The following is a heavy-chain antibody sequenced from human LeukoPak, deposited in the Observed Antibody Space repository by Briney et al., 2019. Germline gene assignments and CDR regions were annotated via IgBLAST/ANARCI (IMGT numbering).Heavy chain of an antibody. CDR3: ARMRNLKYCSGGSCYPKPEFDY. J-gene: IGHJ4*02. D-gene: IGHD2-15*01. CDR1: GGSISSGSYY. V-gene: IGHV4-61*02. Sequence: PSETLSLTCTVSGGSISSGSYYWSWIRQPAGKGLEWIGRIYTSGSTNYNPSLKSRVTISVDTSKNQFSLKLSSVTAADTAVYYCARMRNLKYCSGGSCYPKPEFDYWGQGTLVTVSS. CDR2: IYTSGST.